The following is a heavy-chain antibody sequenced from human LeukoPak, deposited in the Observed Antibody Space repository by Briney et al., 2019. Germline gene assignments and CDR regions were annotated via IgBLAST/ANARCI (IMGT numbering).Heavy chain of an antibody. CDR3: ARGKFGVVPFDY. J-gene: IGHJ4*02. D-gene: IGHD3-3*01. Sequence: ASVKVSCKASGYTFTGYYMHWVRQAPGQGLEWMGWINPNSGGTNYAQKFQGRVTMTRDTSISTAYMELSRLRSDYTAVYYCARGKFGVVPFDYWGQGTLVTVSS. V-gene: IGHV1-2*02. CDR2: INPNSGGT. CDR1: GYTFTGYY.